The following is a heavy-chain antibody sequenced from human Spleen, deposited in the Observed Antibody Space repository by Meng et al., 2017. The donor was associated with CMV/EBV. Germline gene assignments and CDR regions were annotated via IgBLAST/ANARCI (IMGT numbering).Heavy chain of an antibody. Sequence: GESLKISCAASGFTFEDYAMHWVRQAPGKGPEWVSFISRSGSTIYYADSVKGRFTISRDNAKKSLYLQMNSLRAEDTAIYYCARGSTNWELPAYFDYWGQGTLVTVSS. D-gene: IGHD3-10*01. CDR3: ARGSTNWELPAYFDY. J-gene: IGHJ4*02. CDR2: ISRSGSTI. CDR1: GFTFEDYA. V-gene: IGHV3-48*03.